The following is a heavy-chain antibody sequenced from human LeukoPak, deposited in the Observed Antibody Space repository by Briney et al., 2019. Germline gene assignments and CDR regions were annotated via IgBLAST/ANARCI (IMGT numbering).Heavy chain of an antibody. J-gene: IGHJ4*02. D-gene: IGHD4-17*01. V-gene: IGHV3-33*08. CDR2: IWYDGSNK. CDR1: GFTFSSYV. Sequence: HPGGSLRLSCAASGFTFSSYVMHWVRQAPGKGLEWVAVIWYDGSNKYYADSVKGRFTISRDSSKNMLYLQMNSLRAEDTAAYYCARDKTTVTTGELAYWGQGTLVTVSS. CDR3: ARDKTTVTTGELAY.